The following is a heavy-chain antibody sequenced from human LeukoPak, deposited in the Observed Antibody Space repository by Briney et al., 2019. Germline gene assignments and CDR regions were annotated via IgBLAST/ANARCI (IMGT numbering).Heavy chain of an antibody. J-gene: IGHJ4*02. D-gene: IGHD2-2*01. CDR2: MNPNSGNT. CDR1: GYTFTSYD. Sequence: GASVKVSCKASGYTFTSYDTNWVRQATGQGLEWMGWMNPNSGNTGYAQKFQGRVTMTRNTSISTAYMELSSLRSEDTAVYYCASFYCSSTSCYPYWGQGTLVTVSS. V-gene: IGHV1-8*01. CDR3: ASFYCSSTSCYPY.